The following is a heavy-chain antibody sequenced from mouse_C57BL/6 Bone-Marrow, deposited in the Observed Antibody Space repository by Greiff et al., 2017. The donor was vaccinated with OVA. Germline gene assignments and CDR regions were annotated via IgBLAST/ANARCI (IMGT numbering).Heavy chain of an antibody. J-gene: IGHJ3*01. Sequence: QVQLQQPGAELVKPGASVKMSCKASGYTFTSYWITWVKQRPGQGLEWIGDIYPGSGSTNYNEKFKSKATLTVDTSSSTAYMQLSSLTSADSAVYYCAREGIYYGNYAWFAYWGQGTLVTVSA. CDR2: IYPGSGST. CDR3: AREGIYYGNYAWFAY. CDR1: GYTFTSYW. V-gene: IGHV1-55*01. D-gene: IGHD2-1*01.